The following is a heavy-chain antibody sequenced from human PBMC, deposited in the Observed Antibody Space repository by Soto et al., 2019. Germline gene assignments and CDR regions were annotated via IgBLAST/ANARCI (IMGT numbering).Heavy chain of an antibody. CDR2: ISYDAKHK. V-gene: IGHV3-30*18. D-gene: IGHD3-3*01. Sequence: GGSLRLSCAASGFTFSTYGMHWVRQAPGKGLEWVAVISYDAKHKYYADSLKGRFTISRDNSKNTLYLQMNSLRAEDTAVYYCAKGAVQDLWSGYYTLFDYWGQGTLVTSPQ. J-gene: IGHJ4*02. CDR3: AKGAVQDLWSGYYTLFDY. CDR1: GFTFSTYG.